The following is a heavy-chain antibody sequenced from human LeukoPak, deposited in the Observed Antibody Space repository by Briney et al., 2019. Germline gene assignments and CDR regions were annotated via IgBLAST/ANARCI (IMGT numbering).Heavy chain of an antibody. V-gene: IGHV3-48*03. D-gene: IGHD6-25*01. Sequence: GGSLRLSCAASGFTFSTYEMNWVRQAPGRGLEWVSYISSSGSPIYYADSVKGRFTISRDNAKNSLSLQMNSLRAEDTAVYYCAREGYSSAWGFFDYWGQGILVTVSS. CDR2: ISSSGSPI. CDR3: AREGYSSAWGFFDY. CDR1: GFTFSTYE. J-gene: IGHJ4*02.